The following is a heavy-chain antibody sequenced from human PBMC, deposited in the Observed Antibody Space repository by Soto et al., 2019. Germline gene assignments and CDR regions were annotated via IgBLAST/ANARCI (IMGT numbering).Heavy chain of an antibody. Sequence: QLVQSGGEVKKPGASVKVSCKASGYTFSRYGIGWIRQALGQGLEWMGWINAYNGHTAYAQKLKDSLTLTTDTSTSTAYMELRSRRSDDTAVYYCATSYDSGFDPWGQGTLVSVSS. CDR3: ATSYDSGFDP. J-gene: IGHJ5*02. V-gene: IGHV1-18*04. CDR2: INAYNGHT. CDR1: GYTFSRYG. D-gene: IGHD5-12*01.